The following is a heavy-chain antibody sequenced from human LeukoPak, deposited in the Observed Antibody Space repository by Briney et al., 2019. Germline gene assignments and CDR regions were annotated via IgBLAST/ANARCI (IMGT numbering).Heavy chain of an antibody. D-gene: IGHD6-13*01. Sequence: PSETLSLTCTVSGGSISSYYWSWIRQPPGKGLEWIGYIYYSGSTNYNPSLKSRVTISADTSKNQFSLKLSSVTAADTAVYYCARDRLPLIAAAADYYYYGMDVWGQGTTVTVSS. V-gene: IGHV4-59*01. CDR3: ARDRLPLIAAAADYYYYGMDV. J-gene: IGHJ6*02. CDR1: GGSISSYY. CDR2: IYYSGST.